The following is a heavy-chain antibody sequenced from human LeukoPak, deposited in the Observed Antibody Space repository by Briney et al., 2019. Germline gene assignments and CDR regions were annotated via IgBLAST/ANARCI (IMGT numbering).Heavy chain of an antibody. J-gene: IGHJ4*02. Sequence: SETLSLTCTVSGGSISSYYWSWIRQPPGKGLEWIGYVYYSGSTNYNPSLKSRVTISVDTSNNQFSLKLSSVTAADTAVYYCARMLRQWLIGGFGYWGQGTLVTVSS. D-gene: IGHD6-19*01. CDR1: GGSISSYY. V-gene: IGHV4-59*01. CDR2: VYYSGST. CDR3: ARMLRQWLIGGFGY.